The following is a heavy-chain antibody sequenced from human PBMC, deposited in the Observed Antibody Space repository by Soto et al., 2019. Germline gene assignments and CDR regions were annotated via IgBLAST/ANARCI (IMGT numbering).Heavy chain of an antibody. D-gene: IGHD3-10*01. CDR1: GGSISSGGYS. V-gene: IGHV4-30-2*01. CDR3: ARSPWGDYGSGSYSNEGLGWFDP. J-gene: IGHJ5*02. Sequence: QLQLQESGSGLVKPSQTLSLTCAVSGGSISSGGYSWSWIRQPPGKGLEWIGYIYHSGSTYYNPSLKSRVTISVDRSKNQFSLKLSSVTAADTAVYYCARSPWGDYGSGSYSNEGLGWFDPWGQGTLVTVSS. CDR2: IYHSGST.